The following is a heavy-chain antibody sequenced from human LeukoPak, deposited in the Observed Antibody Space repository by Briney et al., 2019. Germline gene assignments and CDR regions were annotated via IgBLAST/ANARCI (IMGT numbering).Heavy chain of an antibody. Sequence: SETLSLTCTVSGGSVSSSDYYWGWIRQPPGKGLEWIGNIYYSGTTYYNPSLKSRVTISIHTSKHQFSLKLSSVTAADTAVYYCARLRIQGDWFDPWGQGTLVTVSS. CDR3: ARLRIQGDWFDP. V-gene: IGHV4-39*01. CDR2: IYYSGTT. D-gene: IGHD1-1*01. CDR1: GGSVSSSDYY. J-gene: IGHJ5*02.